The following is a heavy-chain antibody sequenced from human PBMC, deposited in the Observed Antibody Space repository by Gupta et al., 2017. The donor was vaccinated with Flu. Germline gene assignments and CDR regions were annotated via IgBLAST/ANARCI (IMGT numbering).Heavy chain of an antibody. D-gene: IGHD4-11*01. J-gene: IGHJ4*02. V-gene: IGHV4-59*01. CDR1: GGSITNYY. Sequence: QVQLQESDPGLVNPSETLSLTCSVSGGSITNYYWSWIRQPPGKTLEWIGYIYYSGSTNYNPSLKNRVTIAVDTSKNQFSLRLSSVTAADTAVYYCARQTPDYRNGGLDYWGQGTLVTVSS. CDR3: ARQTPDYRNGGLDY. CDR2: IYYSGST.